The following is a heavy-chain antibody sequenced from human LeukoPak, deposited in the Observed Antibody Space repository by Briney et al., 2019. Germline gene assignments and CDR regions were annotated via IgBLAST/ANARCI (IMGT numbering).Heavy chain of an antibody. V-gene: IGHV4-59*11. Sequence: SSETLSLTCTVSGGPISSHHWSWIRQPPGKGLEWIGYIYYSGSTNYNPSLKSRVTISVDTSKNQFSLKLSSVTAADTAVYYCARGLKMATIPPYFDYWGQGTLVTVSS. CDR3: ARGLKMATIPPYFDY. D-gene: IGHD5-24*01. J-gene: IGHJ4*02. CDR1: GGPISSHH. CDR2: IYYSGST.